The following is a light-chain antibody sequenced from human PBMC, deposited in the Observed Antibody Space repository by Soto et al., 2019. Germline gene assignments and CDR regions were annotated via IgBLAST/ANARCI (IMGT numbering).Light chain of an antibody. CDR3: GSRDGSRSAYV. Sequence: QSVLTQPPSVSAAPGQKVTISCSGSSSNIGGNSVSWYRQLPGTAPKLLIYDDHKRPSGIPDRCSGSKSGTSSPLGITGFQTGVEADYYCGSRDGSRSAYVFGTGTKVTVL. J-gene: IGLJ1*01. CDR2: DDH. V-gene: IGLV1-51*01. CDR1: SSNIGGNS.